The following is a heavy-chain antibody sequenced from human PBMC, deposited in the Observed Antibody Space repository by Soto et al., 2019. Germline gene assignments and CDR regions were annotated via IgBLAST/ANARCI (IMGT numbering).Heavy chain of an antibody. J-gene: IGHJ5*02. CDR2: IYYSGST. D-gene: IGHD6-6*01. V-gene: IGHV4-59*08. CDR1: GGSISSYY. CDR3: ARHEWGYSSSSVGNWFDP. Sequence: SETLSFTCTVSGGSISSYYWSWIRQPPGKGLEWIGYIYYSGSTNYNPSLKSRVTISVDTSKNQFSLKLSSVTAADTAVYYCARHEWGYSSSSVGNWFDPWGQGTLVTVSS.